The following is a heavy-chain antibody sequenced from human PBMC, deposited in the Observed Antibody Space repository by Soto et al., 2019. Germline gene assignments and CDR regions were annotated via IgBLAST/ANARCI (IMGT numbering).Heavy chain of an antibody. CDR3: ARVYRRGGGCYGIDY. D-gene: IGHD2-15*01. CDR2: INPGGDT. V-gene: IGHV1-46*01. CDR1: GDTFTSYY. Sequence: ASVKVSCKASGDTFTSYYMHWVRQAPGQGLEWMGIINPGGDTSYAQKFQGRVTMTRDTSTSTVYMELSSLRSEDTAVYYCARVYRRGGGCYGIDYWGQGTLVTVSS. J-gene: IGHJ4*02.